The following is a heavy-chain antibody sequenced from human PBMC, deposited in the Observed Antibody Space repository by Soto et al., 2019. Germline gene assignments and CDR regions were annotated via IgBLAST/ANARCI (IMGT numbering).Heavy chain of an antibody. Sequence: QVQLQESGPGLVKPSQTLSLTCTVSGGSISSGDYYWSWIRQPPGKGLEWIGYIYYSGSTYYNPSLKSRVTISVDTSKNQFSLKLSSVTAADTAVYYCARERTLYYDFWSGYYRLSDLNAYYFDYWGQGTLVTVSS. J-gene: IGHJ4*02. V-gene: IGHV4-30-4*01. D-gene: IGHD3-3*01. CDR3: ARERTLYYDFWSGYYRLSDLNAYYFDY. CDR1: GGSISSGDYY. CDR2: IYYSGST.